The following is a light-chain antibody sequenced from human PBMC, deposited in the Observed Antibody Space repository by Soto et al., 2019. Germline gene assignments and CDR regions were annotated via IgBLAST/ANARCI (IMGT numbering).Light chain of an antibody. J-gene: IGKJ1*01. CDR3: QQYGSSPTWT. V-gene: IGKV3-20*01. CDR2: GAS. Sequence: EVVMRQSPATLSVSPGEGATLSCRASQGIGDTLAWYQHKPGQVPRLLIYGASTRAAGIPDRFSGSGSGTDFTLTISRLEPEDFAVYYCQQYGSSPTWTFGQGTKVDIK. CDR1: QGIGDT.